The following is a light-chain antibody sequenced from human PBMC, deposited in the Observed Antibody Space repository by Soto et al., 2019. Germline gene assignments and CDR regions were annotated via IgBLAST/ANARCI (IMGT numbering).Light chain of an antibody. CDR1: QGIKNY. CDR2: AAS. Sequence: DIQVTQYPSSLSASVGDRVTITCRASQGIKNYLAWYQQKPGEIPKLLIYAASTLESRIPPRFSGSGSGTDFTLTINNLQPEDVATYYCQRYYNAPFTFGGGTKVDIK. CDR3: QRYYNAPFT. J-gene: IGKJ4*01. V-gene: IGKV1-27*01.